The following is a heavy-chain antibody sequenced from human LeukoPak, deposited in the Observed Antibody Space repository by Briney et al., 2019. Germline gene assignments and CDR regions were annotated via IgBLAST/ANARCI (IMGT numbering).Heavy chain of an antibody. V-gene: IGHV4-4*09. CDR1: GGSLSSHY. J-gene: IGHJ4*02. CDR2: IFSGGST. D-gene: IGHD3-16*01. CDR3: ARGRGPLRVEFGD. Sequence: SETLSLTCNVSGGSLSSHYCSWIRQAPGKGLEWIGFIFSGGSTNYNPSLKSRVSISMDTSQNQFSLKLTSVTAADTAVHYCARGRGPLRVEFGDWGQGALVTVSS.